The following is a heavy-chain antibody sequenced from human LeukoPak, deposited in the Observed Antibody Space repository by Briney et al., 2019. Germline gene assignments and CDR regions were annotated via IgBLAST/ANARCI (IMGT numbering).Heavy chain of an antibody. CDR2: IHYSGST. Sequence: SETLSLTCTVSGGSISSYYWSWIRQPPGKGLEWIGYIHYSGSTNYNPSLKSRVTISVDTSKNQFSLKLSSVTAADTAVYYCARVVRYNTSSEGYYYMDVWGKGTTVTVSS. D-gene: IGHD6-6*01. V-gene: IGHV4-59*12. CDR1: GGSISSYY. CDR3: ARVVRYNTSSEGYYYMDV. J-gene: IGHJ6*03.